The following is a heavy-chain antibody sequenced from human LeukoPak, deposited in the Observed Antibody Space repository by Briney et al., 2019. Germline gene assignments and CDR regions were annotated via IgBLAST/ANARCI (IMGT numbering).Heavy chain of an antibody. V-gene: IGHV3-23*01. CDR2: ISNGGITT. J-gene: IGHJ4*02. CDR3: VKLSSGSGSKFGFDS. Sequence: GGSLRPSCAASGFTFGTYAMSWVRQTPGKSLEWVSIISNGGITTYYADSVRGRFTISRDNSKNRLYLQMSSLRAEDTAVYYCVKLSSGSGSKFGFDSWGQGTLVTVSS. D-gene: IGHD6-19*01. CDR1: GFTFGTYA.